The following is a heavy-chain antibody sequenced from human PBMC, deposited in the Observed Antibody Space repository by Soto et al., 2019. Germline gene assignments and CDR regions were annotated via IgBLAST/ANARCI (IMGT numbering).Heavy chain of an antibody. V-gene: IGHV3-23*01. CDR1: VFTFSSYA. D-gene: IGHD3-10*01. CDR3: AKYRHSGSSNFDN. J-gene: IGHJ4*02. Sequence: PGGSLRLSCAASVFTFSSYAMSWVRQAPGKGPEWVSAISGSGGSTYYADSVKGRFTISRDNSKNTLYLQMNSLRAEDTAVYYCAKYRHSGSSNFDNWSQEALLTISS. CDR2: ISGSGGST.